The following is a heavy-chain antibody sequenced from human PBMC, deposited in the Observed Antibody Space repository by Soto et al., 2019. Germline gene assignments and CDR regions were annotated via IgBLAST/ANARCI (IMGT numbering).Heavy chain of an antibody. J-gene: IGHJ5*02. CDR2: INPNSGGT. Sequence: ASLKVYCKASGYTFTAYYMHWVRQDPRQGLEWMGWINPNSGGTYHAQNFQGRVTMTRDTSTTTAYMELASLRSDDTAVYYCARGGGRGYNELDPWGHGTLVTVSS. CDR1: GYTFTAYY. V-gene: IGHV1-2*02. D-gene: IGHD5-12*01. CDR3: ARGGGRGYNELDP.